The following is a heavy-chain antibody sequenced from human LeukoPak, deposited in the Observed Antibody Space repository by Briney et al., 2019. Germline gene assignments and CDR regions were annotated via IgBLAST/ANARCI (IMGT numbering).Heavy chain of an antibody. CDR3: ARGRLYYYGSGSYHFDY. CDR1: GGSISSSNW. J-gene: IGHJ4*02. V-gene: IGHV4-4*02. Sequence: SETLSLTCAVSGGSISSSNWWSWVRQPPGKGLEWIGEINHSGSTNYNPSLKSRVTISVDTSKNQFSLKLSSVTAADTAVYYCARGRLYYYGSGSYHFDYWGQGTLVTVSS. D-gene: IGHD3-10*01. CDR2: INHSGST.